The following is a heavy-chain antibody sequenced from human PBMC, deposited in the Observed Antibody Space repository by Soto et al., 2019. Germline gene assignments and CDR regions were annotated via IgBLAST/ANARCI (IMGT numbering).Heavy chain of an antibody. D-gene: IGHD3-22*01. Sequence: SETLSLTCTASGGSISSGDYYWSWIRQPPGKGLEWVGYIYYSGTSYYNPSLKSQVTMSLDTSKNECSLKVRSVTAADTAVYYCAGAVRQRRRHYYYGMDGWGQGTTVTVSS. CDR2: IYYSGTS. CDR1: GGSISSGDYY. V-gene: IGHV4-30-4*01. CDR3: AGAVRQRRRHYYYGMDG. J-gene: IGHJ6*02.